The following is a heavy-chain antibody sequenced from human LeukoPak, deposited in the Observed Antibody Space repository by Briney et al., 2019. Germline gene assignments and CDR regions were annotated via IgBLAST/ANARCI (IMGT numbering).Heavy chain of an antibody. CDR1: GYSISRGYY. Sequence: PSETLSLTCAVSGYSISRGYYWGWIRQAPGKGLEWIGSIYHSGSTQYNPSLKSRRIISVDTSKNQFSLKLSSVTAADTAVYFCARHPFDRVFFDYWGEGTLVTVSS. J-gene: IGHJ4*02. CDR3: ARHPFDRVFFDY. V-gene: IGHV4-38-2*01. CDR2: IYHSGST. D-gene: IGHD3-10*01.